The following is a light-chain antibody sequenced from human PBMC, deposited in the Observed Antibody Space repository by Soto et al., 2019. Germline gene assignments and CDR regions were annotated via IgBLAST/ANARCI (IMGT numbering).Light chain of an antibody. CDR1: QSILYSSNNRNY. CDR3: QQYKSYPYT. Sequence: DIVMTQSPDSLAVSLGERATINCKSSQSILYSSNNRNYLAWYQQKPGQPPKLLIYWASTREFGVPDRFSGSGSGTDFTLTITDLQPEDSATYYCQQYKSYPYTFGQGTKVQIK. J-gene: IGKJ2*01. CDR2: WAS. V-gene: IGKV4-1*01.